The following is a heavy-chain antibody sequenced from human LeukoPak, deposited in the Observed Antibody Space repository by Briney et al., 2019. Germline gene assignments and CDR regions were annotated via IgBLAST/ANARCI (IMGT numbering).Heavy chain of an antibody. V-gene: IGHV3-23*01. J-gene: IGHJ4*02. D-gene: IGHD3-22*01. Sequence: GGSLRLSCAVSGITLSNYGMSWVRQAPGKGLEWVAGISGSGGGTYYSDSVKGRFTISRDNPKNTLYLQMNSLRAEDTAVYFCAKRGVVIRVILVGFHKEAYYFDSWGQGALVTVSS. CDR3: AKRGVVIRVILVGFHKEAYYFDS. CDR1: GITLSNYG. CDR2: ISGSGGGT.